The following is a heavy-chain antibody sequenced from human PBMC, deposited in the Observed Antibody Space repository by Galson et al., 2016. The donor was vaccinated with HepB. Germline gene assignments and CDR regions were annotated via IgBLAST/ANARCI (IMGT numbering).Heavy chain of an antibody. D-gene: IGHD3-10*01. CDR2: ISSSSSTI. Sequence: SLRLSCAASGFTFSDHYMDWVRQAPGKGLEWVSYISSSSSTIYYADSVKGRFTISRDNAKNSLYLQMNSLRDEDTAVYYCAREIPSRGKSDYWGQGTLVTVAS. J-gene: IGHJ4*02. V-gene: IGHV3-48*02. CDR1: GFTFSDHY. CDR3: AREIPSRGKSDY.